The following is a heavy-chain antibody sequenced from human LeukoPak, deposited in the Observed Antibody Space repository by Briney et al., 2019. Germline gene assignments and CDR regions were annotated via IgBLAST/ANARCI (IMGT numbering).Heavy chain of an antibody. CDR1: GFPFSVYW. V-gene: IGHV3-7*04. Sequence: PGGSLRLSCAASGFPFSVYWMSWVRQAPGKGLEWVANIKQDGSAKYYVDSVKGRFTISRDNAQNSLYLQLNSLRAEDTALYYCARDSGYRAFYLWGRGTLLTVSS. J-gene: IGHJ2*01. CDR3: ARDSGYRAFYL. CDR2: IKQDGSAK. D-gene: IGHD3-10*01.